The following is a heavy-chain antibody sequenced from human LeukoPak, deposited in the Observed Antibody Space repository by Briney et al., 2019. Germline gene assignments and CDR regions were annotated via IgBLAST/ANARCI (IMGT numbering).Heavy chain of an antibody. CDR1: GFTFDDYA. D-gene: IGHD3-22*01. Sequence: QPGGSLRLSCAASGFTFDDYAMHWVRQAPGKGLEWVSGISWNSGSIGYADSVKGRFTISRDNAKNSLYLQMNSLRAEDTALYYCAKDIQRITMMPSDYWGQGTLVTVSS. J-gene: IGHJ4*02. CDR3: AKDIQRITMMPSDY. CDR2: ISWNSGSI. V-gene: IGHV3-9*01.